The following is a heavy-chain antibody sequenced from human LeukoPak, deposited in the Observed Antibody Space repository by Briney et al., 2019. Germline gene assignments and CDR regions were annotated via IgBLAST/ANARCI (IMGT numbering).Heavy chain of an antibody. CDR3: ARDRVVVVAATPPWYYGMDV. D-gene: IGHD2-15*01. J-gene: IGHJ6*02. CDR1: GFTFSSYA. V-gene: IGHV3-66*01. CDR2: IYSGGST. Sequence: GGSLRLSCAASGFTFSSYAMSWVRQAPGKGLEWVSVIYSGGSTYYADSVKGRFTISRDNSKNTLYLQMNSLRAEDTAVYYCARDRVVVVAATPPWYYGMDVWGQGTTVTVSS.